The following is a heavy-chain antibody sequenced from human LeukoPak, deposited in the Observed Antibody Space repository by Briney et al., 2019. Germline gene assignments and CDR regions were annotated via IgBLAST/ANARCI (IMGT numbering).Heavy chain of an antibody. CDR3: ARRLVPAPSSGYYFDY. CDR1: GGSISSYY. Sequence: SETLSLTCTVSGGSISSYYWSWIRQPAGKGLEWIGRIYTSGSTNYNPSLKSRVTMSVDTSKNQFSLKLSSVTAADTAVYYCARRLVPAPSSGYYFDYWGQGTLVTVSS. J-gene: IGHJ4*02. V-gene: IGHV4-4*07. D-gene: IGHD2-2*01. CDR2: IYTSGST.